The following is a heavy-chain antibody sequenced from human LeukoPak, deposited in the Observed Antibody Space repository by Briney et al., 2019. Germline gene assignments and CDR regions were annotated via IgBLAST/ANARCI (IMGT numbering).Heavy chain of an antibody. CDR1: GGTFSGYA. D-gene: IGHD6-13*01. Sequence: ASVKVSCKASGGTFSGYAVSWVRLAPGQGLEWMGGIIPIFGTANYAQKFQGRVTITADKSTSTAYMELSSLRSEDTAVYYCARAYSSSWYWWYFDYWGQATLVTVSS. V-gene: IGHV1-69*06. CDR3: ARAYSSSWYWWYFDY. J-gene: IGHJ4*02. CDR2: IIPIFGTA.